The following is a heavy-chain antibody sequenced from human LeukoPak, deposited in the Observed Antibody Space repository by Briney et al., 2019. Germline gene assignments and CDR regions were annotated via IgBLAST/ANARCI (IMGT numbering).Heavy chain of an antibody. J-gene: IGHJ4*02. CDR2: IRNDGSNK. CDR3: AKDRRGYSSSWYVSDY. D-gene: IGHD6-13*01. Sequence: PGGSLRLSCAASGFTFSSYGMHWVRQAPGEGLEWGAFIRNDGSNKYYADSVKGRFTISRDNSKNTLYLQMNSLRAEDTAVYCCAKDRRGYSSSWYVSDYWGQGTLVTVSS. CDR1: GFTFSSYG. V-gene: IGHV3-30*02.